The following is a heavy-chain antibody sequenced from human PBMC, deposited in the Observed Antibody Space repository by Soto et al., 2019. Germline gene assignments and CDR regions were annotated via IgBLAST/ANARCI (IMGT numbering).Heavy chain of an antibody. CDR3: ARQGSSAGLGLDY. J-gene: IGHJ4*02. D-gene: IGHD6-6*01. CDR2: IYPSDSDT. V-gene: IGHV5-51*01. Sequence: PWESLTISCRSSGDSFTSDWIAWVRQMPGKGLEWMGIIYPSDSDTRYSPSFQGQVTMSADKSISTAYLEWSRLKASDTAKYYCARQGSSAGLGLDYWGQGTLVTVSS. CDR1: GDSFTSDW.